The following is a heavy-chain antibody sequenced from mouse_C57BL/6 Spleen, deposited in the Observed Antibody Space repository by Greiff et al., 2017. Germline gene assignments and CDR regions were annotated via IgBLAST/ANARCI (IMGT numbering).Heavy chain of an antibody. CDR2: IYPRDGST. V-gene: IGHV1-55*01. Sequence: QVQLQQPGAELVKPGASVKMSCKASGYTFTSYWITWVKQRPGQGLEWIGYIYPRDGSTKYNEKFKGKATLTADKSSSTAYMQLNSLTSEDSAVYFCARSLFYGYDVDYAMDYWGQGTSVTVSS. CDR1: GYTFTSYW. D-gene: IGHD2-2*01. J-gene: IGHJ4*01. CDR3: ARSLFYGYDVDYAMDY.